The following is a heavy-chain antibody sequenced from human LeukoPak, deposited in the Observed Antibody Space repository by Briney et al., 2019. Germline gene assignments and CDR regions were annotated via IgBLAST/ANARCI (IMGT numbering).Heavy chain of an antibody. CDR1: GFTFSAYH. Sequence: GGSLRLSCAASGFTFSAYHINWVRQAPGKGLEWISYISTTGTTIHYADSVKGRFAISRDNAKSSLYLQMNSLRDEDTAVYYCARALEPYYFDYWGQGTLVTVSS. D-gene: IGHD3-3*01. CDR2: ISTTGTTI. V-gene: IGHV3-48*02. CDR3: ARALEPYYFDY. J-gene: IGHJ4*02.